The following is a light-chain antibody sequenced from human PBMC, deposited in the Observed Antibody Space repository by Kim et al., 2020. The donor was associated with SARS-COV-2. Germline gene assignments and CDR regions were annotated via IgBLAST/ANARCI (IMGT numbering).Light chain of an antibody. CDR2: GTS. CDR1: QDIRNE. Sequence: ASVGDRVTVACRASQDIRNELGWYQQKPGKAPKRLIYGTSTLQSGVPSRFSGSGSGTECTLTISSLQPEDFATYYCLQHNSYPLTFGPGTKVDIK. V-gene: IGKV1-17*01. J-gene: IGKJ3*01. CDR3: LQHNSYPLT.